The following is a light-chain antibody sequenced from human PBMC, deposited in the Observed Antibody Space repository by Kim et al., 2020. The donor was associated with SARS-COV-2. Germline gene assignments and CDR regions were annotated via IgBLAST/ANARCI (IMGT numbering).Light chain of an antibody. V-gene: IGLV2-14*01. J-gene: IGLJ2*01. CDR2: DVT. CDR1: SSDVGRYNY. Sequence: QSVLTQPASVSGSPGQSISISCTGTSSDVGRYNYVSWFQQHAGKAPKVIIYDVTKRPSGGSNRFSGSKSGNTASLTISGLQTDDEADYYCSSYSSSDIVLFGGGTQLTVL. CDR3: SSYSSSDIVL.